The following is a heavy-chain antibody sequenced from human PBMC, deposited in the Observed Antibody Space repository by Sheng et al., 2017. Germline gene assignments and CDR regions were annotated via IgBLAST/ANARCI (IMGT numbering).Heavy chain of an antibody. V-gene: IGHV4-34*02. CDR1: GGSLTGYY. J-gene: IGHJ4*02. CDR3: ARRSGYNA. CDR2: INPSGTT. D-gene: IGHD5-18*01. Sequence: QVRLQQWGAGLLKASETLSLTCAVSGGSLTGYYWSWIRQSPGTGLEWIGGINPSGTTTSSTSLQGRVTISVDMSKNQFSLKLTSVTVADTAVYYCARRSGYNAWGQGTLVTVSS.